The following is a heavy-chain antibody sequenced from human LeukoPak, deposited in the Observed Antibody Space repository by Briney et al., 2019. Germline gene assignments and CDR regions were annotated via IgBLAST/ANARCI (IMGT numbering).Heavy chain of an antibody. CDR1: GGTFSSYA. V-gene: IGHV1-69*05. CDR3: ASGSGVIGYFQH. D-gene: IGHD3-16*02. Sequence: SVKVSCKASGGTFSSYAISWVRQAPGQGLEWMGRIIPIFGTASYAQKFQGRVTITTDESTSTAYMELSSLRSEDTAVYYCASGSGVIGYFQHWGQGTLVTVSS. CDR2: IIPIFGTA. J-gene: IGHJ1*01.